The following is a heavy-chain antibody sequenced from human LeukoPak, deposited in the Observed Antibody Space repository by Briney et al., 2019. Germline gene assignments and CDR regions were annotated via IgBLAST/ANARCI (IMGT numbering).Heavy chain of an antibody. Sequence: SETLSLTCTVTGGSFSDSNYHWGWIRQPPGKGLEWIGSVSYSGRSYSNPSLKSRVTISVDTSKNQFSLKLSSVTAADTAVYYCARHGQQLEYYFDYWGQGTLVTVSS. CDR2: VSYSGRS. J-gene: IGHJ4*02. V-gene: IGHV4-39*01. D-gene: IGHD6-13*01. CDR3: ARHGQQLEYYFDY. CDR1: GGSFSDSNYH.